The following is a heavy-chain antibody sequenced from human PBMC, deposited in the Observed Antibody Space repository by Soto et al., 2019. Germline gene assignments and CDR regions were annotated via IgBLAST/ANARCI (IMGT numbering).Heavy chain of an antibody. D-gene: IGHD5-18*01. CDR2: ISSSGRTI. V-gene: IGHV3-11*01. J-gene: IGHJ4*02. Sequence: QVQLVESGGGLVKPGGSLRLSCAASGFTFSDYYMNWIRQAPGKGLEWVSYISSSGRTIYYGDSVEGRFTISRDNAKNSLYLQMNSLSAEDPAVYYCATGYSSSFFDYWGQGTLVTVSS. CDR1: GFTFSDYY. CDR3: ATGYSSSFFDY.